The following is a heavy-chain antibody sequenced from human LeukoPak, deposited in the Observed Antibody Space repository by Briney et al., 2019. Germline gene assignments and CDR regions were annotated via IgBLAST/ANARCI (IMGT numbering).Heavy chain of an antibody. CDR1: GFTFSSYG. CDR2: ITESGGSA. D-gene: IGHD6-19*01. J-gene: IGHJ4*02. Sequence: SGGSLRLSCAASGFTFSSYGMSWVRQAPGKGLEWVSAITESGGSAYYADSVKGRFTISRDNSKNTLYLQMYSLRAEDTAVYYCARGRSSSGWSNWGQGTQVTVSS. V-gene: IGHV3-23*01. CDR3: ARGRSSSGWSN.